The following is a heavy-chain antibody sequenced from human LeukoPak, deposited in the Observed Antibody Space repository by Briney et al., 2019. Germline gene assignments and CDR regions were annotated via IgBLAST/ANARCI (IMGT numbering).Heavy chain of an antibody. Sequence: GGSLRLSCAASGFTFSSYGMTWVRQAPGKGLEWVSAISGSGGSTYYADSVKGRFTISRDNSRNTLYLQMNSLRAEDTAVYYCGKSHHVTAIDYWGQGTLVTVSS. D-gene: IGHD2-21*02. V-gene: IGHV3-23*01. J-gene: IGHJ4*02. CDR1: GFTFSSYG. CDR3: GKSHHVTAIDY. CDR2: ISGSGGST.